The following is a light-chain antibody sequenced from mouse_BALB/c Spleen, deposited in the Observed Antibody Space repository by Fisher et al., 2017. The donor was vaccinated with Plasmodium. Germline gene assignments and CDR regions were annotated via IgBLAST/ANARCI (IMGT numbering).Light chain of an antibody. V-gene: IGKV5-39*01. J-gene: IGKJ5*01. CDR2: YAS. CDR1: QSISDY. CDR3: QNGHSFPALT. Sequence: DIVLTQSPATLSMITGDRVSLSCRASQSISDYLHWYQQKSHESPRLLIKYASQSISGIPSRFSGSESGSDFTLSINSVEPEDVGVCYCQNGHSFPALTFGAGTKLELK.